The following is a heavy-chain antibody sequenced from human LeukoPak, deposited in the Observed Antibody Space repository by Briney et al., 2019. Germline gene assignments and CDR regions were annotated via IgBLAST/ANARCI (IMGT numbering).Heavy chain of an antibody. V-gene: IGHV3-53*01. CDR3: ARDRGDGDIYFDF. J-gene: IGHJ4*02. Sequence: PGGSLRLSCAASGFTVSSNYMSWVRQAPGKGLEWVSLISSVGSTYYADSVKGRFTISRDNSKNTLYLQMNSLRAEDTAVYYCARDRGDGDIYFDFWGQGTLVTVSS. CDR1: GFTVSSNY. D-gene: IGHD2-21*02. CDR2: ISSVGST.